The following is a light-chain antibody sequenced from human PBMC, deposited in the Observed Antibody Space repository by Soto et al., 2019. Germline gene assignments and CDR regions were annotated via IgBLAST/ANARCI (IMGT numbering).Light chain of an antibody. CDR1: SSNIESNT. CDR3: QSYDNSLSNFYV. CDR2: SNY. J-gene: IGLJ1*01. Sequence: QSVLTQPPSASGTPGQRVIISCSGSSSNIESNTVTWYQQLPGTAPKLVIYSNYDRPSGVPGRFSGSTSGTSASLVITGLQAEDEADYYCQSYDNSLSNFYVFGTGTKVTV. V-gene: IGLV1-44*01.